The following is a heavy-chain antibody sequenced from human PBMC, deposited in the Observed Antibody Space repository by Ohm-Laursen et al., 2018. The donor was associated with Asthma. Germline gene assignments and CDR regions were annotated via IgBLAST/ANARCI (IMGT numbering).Heavy chain of an antibody. Sequence: TQTLTLTCTFSGFSLSTSGMRVSWIRQPPGKALEWLARIDWDDDKFYSTSLKTRLTISKDTSKNQVVLTMTNMDPVDTATYYCARSYYDILTGYQHFDYWGQGTLVTVSS. CDR3: ARSYYDILTGYQHFDY. CDR1: GFSLSTSGMR. CDR2: IDWDDDK. J-gene: IGHJ4*02. V-gene: IGHV2-70*04. D-gene: IGHD3-9*01.